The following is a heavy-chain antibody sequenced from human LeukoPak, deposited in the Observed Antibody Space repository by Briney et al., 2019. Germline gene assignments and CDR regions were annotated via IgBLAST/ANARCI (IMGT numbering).Heavy chain of an antibody. CDR3: TRGAGSTTSNDAFDI. CDR2: IFYSGST. CDR1: GGSISTSSYY. D-gene: IGHD1-1*01. J-gene: IGHJ3*02. V-gene: IGHV4-39*07. Sequence: SETLSLTCTVSGGSISTSSYYWGWVRQPPGKGLEWIGNIFYSGSTYYSPSLKSRVTISLDTSRNQFSLKLNSVTAADTAVYYCTRGAGSTTSNDAFDIWGQGTMVTVSS.